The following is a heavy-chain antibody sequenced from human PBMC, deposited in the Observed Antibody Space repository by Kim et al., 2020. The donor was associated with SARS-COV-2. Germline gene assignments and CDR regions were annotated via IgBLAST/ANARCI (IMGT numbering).Heavy chain of an antibody. V-gene: IGHV7-4-1*02. CDR1: GYTFTSYA. Sequence: ASVKVSCKASGYTFTSYAMNWVRQAPGQGLEWMGWINTNTGNPTYAQGFTGRFVFSLDTSVSTAYLQISSLKAEDTVVYYCAREGLVVVPAATGGLDYWGQGTLVTVSS. CDR2: INTNTGNP. J-gene: IGHJ4*02. D-gene: IGHD2-2*01. CDR3: AREGLVVVPAATGGLDY.